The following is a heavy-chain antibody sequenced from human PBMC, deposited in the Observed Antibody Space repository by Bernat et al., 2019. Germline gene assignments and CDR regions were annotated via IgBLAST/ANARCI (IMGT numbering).Heavy chain of an antibody. CDR3: ARSPATGTVDY. D-gene: IGHD1-1*01. CDR1: GFTFNNYW. V-gene: IGHV3-7*03. CDR2: INQDGSDK. J-gene: IGHJ4*02. Sequence: EVQLVESRGDLVQPEGSLRLSCAASGFTFNNYWMSWVRQAPGKGLEWVANINQDGSDKYYVDSVRGRFTISRDNAKNSLFLQMNSLRAEDTAVYYCARSPATGTVDYWGQGTLVTVSS.